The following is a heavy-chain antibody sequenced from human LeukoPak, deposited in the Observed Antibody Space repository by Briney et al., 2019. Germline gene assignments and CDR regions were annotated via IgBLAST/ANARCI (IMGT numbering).Heavy chain of an antibody. D-gene: IGHD2-2*02. Sequence: PGGSLRLSCAASGFTFSSYTMNWVRQAPGKGLEWVSSFSRSGIYIYYGDSVKGRFTISRDNAKNSLYLQMNSLRAEDTAVYYCAREANIVVVPAAINAFDIWGQGTMVTVSS. CDR3: AREANIVVVPAAINAFDI. J-gene: IGHJ3*02. CDR2: FSRSGIYI. CDR1: GFTFSSYT. V-gene: IGHV3-21*04.